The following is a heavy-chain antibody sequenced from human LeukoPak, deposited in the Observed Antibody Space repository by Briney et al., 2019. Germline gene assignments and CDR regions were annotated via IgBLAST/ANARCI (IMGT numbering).Heavy chain of an antibody. J-gene: IGHJ3*02. CDR1: GFTFGDYA. CDR3: ARDWVAAAANDAFDI. Sequence: GGSLRLSCTASGFTFGDYAMSWVRQAPGKGLEWVSSISSSSSYIYYADSVKGRFTISRDNAKNSLYLQMNSLRAEDTAVYYCARDWVAAAANDAFDIWGQGTMVTVSS. V-gene: IGHV3-21*01. CDR2: ISSSSSYI. D-gene: IGHD6-13*01.